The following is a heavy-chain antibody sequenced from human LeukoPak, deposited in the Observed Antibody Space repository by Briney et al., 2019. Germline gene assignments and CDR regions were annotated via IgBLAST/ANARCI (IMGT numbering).Heavy chain of an antibody. CDR1: GFTFSSSA. CDR3: AKDAYYDSSGYYSKYYYYYYGMDV. V-gene: IGHV3-23*01. CDR2: ISGNGANT. Sequence: GGSPRLSCAASGFTFSSSAMSWVRQAPGKGLEWVSAISGNGANTYYADSVKGRFTISRDNAKNSLYLQMTSLRAEDTALYYCAKDAYYDSSGYYSKYYYYYYGMDVWGQGTTVTVSS. D-gene: IGHD3-22*01. J-gene: IGHJ6*02.